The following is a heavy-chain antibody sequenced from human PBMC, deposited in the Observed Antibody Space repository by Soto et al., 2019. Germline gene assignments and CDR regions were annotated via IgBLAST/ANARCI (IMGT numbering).Heavy chain of an antibody. CDR1: GGSISSSSYY. D-gene: IGHD2-15*01. CDR2: IYYSGST. V-gene: IGHV4-39*01. Sequence: SETLSLTCTVSGGSISSSSYYWGWIRQPPGKGLEWIGSIYYSGSTYYNPSLKNRVTISVDTSKNQFSLKLSSVTAADTAVYYCARRVESSTRYYYYYYMDVWGKGTTVTVSS. CDR3: ARRVESSTRYYYYYYMDV. J-gene: IGHJ6*03.